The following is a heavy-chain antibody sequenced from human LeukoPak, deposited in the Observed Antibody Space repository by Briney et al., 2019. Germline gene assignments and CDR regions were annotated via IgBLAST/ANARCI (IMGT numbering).Heavy chain of an antibody. CDR1: GYTFTSYG. Sequence: ASVKVSCKASGYTFTSYGISWVRQAPGQGLEWMGWISAYNGNTNYAQKLQGRVTMTTDTSTSTAYMELRSLRSDDTAVYYCARVEYYYDSSGMGYWGQGTLVTVSS. D-gene: IGHD3-22*01. CDR2: ISAYNGNT. V-gene: IGHV1-18*01. J-gene: IGHJ4*02. CDR3: ARVEYYYDSSGMGY.